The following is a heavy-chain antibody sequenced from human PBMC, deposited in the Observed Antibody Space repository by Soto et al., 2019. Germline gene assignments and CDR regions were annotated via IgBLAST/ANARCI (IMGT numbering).Heavy chain of an antibody. Sequence: KPSETLSLTCTVSGGSISSGDYYWSWIRQPPGKGLEWIGYIYYSGSTYYNPSLKSRVTISVDTSKNQFSLKLSSVTAADTAVYYCARTSYYDFWSGYFGWFDPWGQGTMVTVYS. CDR1: GGSISSGDYY. CDR2: IYYSGST. J-gene: IGHJ5*02. CDR3: ARTSYYDFWSGYFGWFDP. V-gene: IGHV4-30-4*01. D-gene: IGHD3-3*01.